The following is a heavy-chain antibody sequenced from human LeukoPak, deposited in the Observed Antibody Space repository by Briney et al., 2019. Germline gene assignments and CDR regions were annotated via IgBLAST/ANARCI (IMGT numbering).Heavy chain of an antibody. Sequence: SETLSLTCPVYGGSFSGYYWSWIRQPPGKGLEWIGEINHSGSTNYNPSLKSRVTISVDTSKNQFSLKLSSVTAADTAVYYCASRQRYLRGSLARGAFDIWGQGTMVTASS. J-gene: IGHJ3*02. V-gene: IGHV4-34*01. CDR1: GGSFSGYY. D-gene: IGHD3-10*02. CDR3: ASRQRYLRGSLARGAFDI. CDR2: INHSGST.